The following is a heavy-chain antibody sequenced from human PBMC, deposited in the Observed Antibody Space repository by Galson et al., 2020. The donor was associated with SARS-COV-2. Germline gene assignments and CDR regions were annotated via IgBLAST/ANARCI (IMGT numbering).Heavy chain of an antibody. D-gene: IGHD6-13*01. CDR3: VLRPFWPIAAAVS. CDR2: IYWDNTE. J-gene: IGHJ5*02. CDR1: GFSLDTSGVG. Sequence: SGPTLVKPTQTLTLTCSFSGFSLDTSGVGVGWIRQPPGQALEWLGFIYWDNTERFNPSLKSRLTITKDTSRNQVVLTLTNVAPVDAGTYYCVLRPFWPIAAAVSWGQGALVTVSS. V-gene: IGHV2-5*02.